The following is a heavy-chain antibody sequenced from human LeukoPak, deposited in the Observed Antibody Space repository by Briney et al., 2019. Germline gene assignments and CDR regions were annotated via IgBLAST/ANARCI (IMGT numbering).Heavy chain of an antibody. CDR3: AKCGVSTVSEFDY. CDR2: ISGSGASA. CDR1: GVTFSSYA. Sequence: PGGSLRLSCAASGVTFSSYAMSWVRQAPGKGLGWVSGISGSGASADYADSVKSRFTISRDNSRNTLFLQINSLRVEDTAVYYCAKCGVSTVSEFDYWGQGTLATVSS. D-gene: IGHD4-17*01. J-gene: IGHJ4*02. V-gene: IGHV3-23*01.